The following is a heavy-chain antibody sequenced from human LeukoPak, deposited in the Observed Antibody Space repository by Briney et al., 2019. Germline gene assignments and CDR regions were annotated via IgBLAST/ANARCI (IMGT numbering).Heavy chain of an antibody. J-gene: IGHJ4*02. V-gene: IGHV3-30*18. CDR1: GFTFSSYG. CDR2: ISYDGSNK. Sequence: GGSLGLSCAASGFTFSSYGMRWVRQAPGKGLEWVAVISYDGSNKYYADSVKGRFTISRDNSKNTLYLQMNSLRAEDTAVYYCAKGYYDSSGYYDYWGQGTLVTVSS. CDR3: AKGYYDSSGYYDY. D-gene: IGHD3-22*01.